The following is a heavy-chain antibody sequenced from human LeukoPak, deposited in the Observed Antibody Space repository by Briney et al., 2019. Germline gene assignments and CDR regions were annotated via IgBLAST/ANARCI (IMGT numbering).Heavy chain of an antibody. D-gene: IGHD2-21*02. Sequence: SETLSLTCTVSGGSISTYYWSWIRQPPGKGLEWIGYIYYSGSTNYNPSLKSRVTISVDTSKNQFSLKLNSVTAADTAVYYCARSCGGGCLTPLTFDSWGQGTLVTVSS. CDR3: ARSCGGGCLTPLTFDS. V-gene: IGHV4-59*08. CDR2: IYYSGST. CDR1: GGSISTYY. J-gene: IGHJ4*02.